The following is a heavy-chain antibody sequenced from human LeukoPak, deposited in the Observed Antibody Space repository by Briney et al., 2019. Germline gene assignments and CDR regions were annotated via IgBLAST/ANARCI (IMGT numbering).Heavy chain of an antibody. CDR3: ARDILSGWPRNFDY. V-gene: IGHV3-48*03. J-gene: IGHJ4*02. D-gene: IGHD6-19*01. CDR2: ISSSGSTI. Sequence: PGGSLRLSCAASGFTFSSYEMNWVRQAPGKGLEWVSYISSSGSTIYYADSVKGRFTISRDNAKNSLYLQMNSLRAEDTAVYYCARDILSGWPRNFDYWGQGTLVTVSS. CDR1: GFTFSSYE.